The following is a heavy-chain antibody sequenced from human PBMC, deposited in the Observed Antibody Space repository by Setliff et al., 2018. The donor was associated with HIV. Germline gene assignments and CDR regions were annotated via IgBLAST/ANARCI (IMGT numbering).Heavy chain of an antibody. Sequence: PGGSLRLSCAASGFTVSDTHMTWVRQAPGKGLVWVSRIRNDGGSTSYADSVKGRFTISRDNAKNTLYLQMNSLRAEDTAVYYCARDDYFQHWGQGTQVTVSS. CDR1: GFTVSDTH. J-gene: IGHJ1*01. CDR3: ARDDYFQH. CDR2: IRNDGGST. V-gene: IGHV3-74*01.